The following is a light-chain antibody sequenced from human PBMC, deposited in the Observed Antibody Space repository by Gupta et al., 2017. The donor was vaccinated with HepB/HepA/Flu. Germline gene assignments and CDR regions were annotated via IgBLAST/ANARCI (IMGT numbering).Light chain of an antibody. CDR2: KDS. Sequence: SSALTQPPSVSVSPGQTASITCSGDKLGDKYACWYQQKPGQSPVLVIYKDSKRPSGSPERFSGSNSGTTATLTIRGTQGGAEADYYWQAGDSSKVVFGGGTKLTVL. CDR3: QAGDSSKVV. J-gene: IGLJ2*01. V-gene: IGLV3-1*01. CDR1: KLGDKY.